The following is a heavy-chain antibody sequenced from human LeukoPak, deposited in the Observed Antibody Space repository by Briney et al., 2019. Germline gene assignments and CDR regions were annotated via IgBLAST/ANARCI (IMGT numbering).Heavy chain of an antibody. CDR2: IIVSGDNT. Sequence: GGSLRLSYAASGFTFSSSAMSWVRQAPGKGLEWVSSIIVSGDNTYYTDSVQGRFTISRDNFENTLYLQMNSLRPEDTAIYYCAKLTPYWGQGTLVTVSS. CDR3: AKLTPY. J-gene: IGHJ4*02. V-gene: IGHV3-23*01. CDR1: GFTFSSSA. D-gene: IGHD3-9*01.